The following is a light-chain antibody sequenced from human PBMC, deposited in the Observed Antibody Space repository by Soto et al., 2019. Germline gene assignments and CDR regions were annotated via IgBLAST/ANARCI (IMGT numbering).Light chain of an antibody. CDR3: CTSSVSHPWG. Sequence: QSALTQPASVSGSPGQSITISCTGTDSDVGGHNLVSWYQHHPGKAPKLTIYAVRKRPSGVSTRFSGYKSCNTASLTISGLDAEDEDYCPCCTSSVSHPWGFGGGTKLPVL. J-gene: IGLJ3*02. CDR2: AVR. V-gene: IGLV2-23*02. CDR1: DSDVGGHNL.